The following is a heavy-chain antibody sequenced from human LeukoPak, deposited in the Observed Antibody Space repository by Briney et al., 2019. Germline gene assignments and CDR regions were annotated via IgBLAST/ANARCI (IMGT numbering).Heavy chain of an antibody. D-gene: IGHD2-15*01. CDR2: IRYDGSNK. Sequence: GGSLRLSCAASGFTFSSYGMHWVRQAPGKGLQWVAFIRYDGSNKYYADSVKGRFTISRDNSKNTLHLQMSGLRAEDTARYYCAKAPVGHCSGAFCYHFDSWGQGALVTVSS. CDR3: AKAPVGHCSGAFCYHFDS. V-gene: IGHV3-30*02. CDR1: GFTFSSYG. J-gene: IGHJ4*02.